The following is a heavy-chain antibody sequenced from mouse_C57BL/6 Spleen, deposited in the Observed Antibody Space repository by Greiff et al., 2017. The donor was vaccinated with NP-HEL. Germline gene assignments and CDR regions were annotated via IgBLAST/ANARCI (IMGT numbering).Heavy chain of an antibody. CDR3: AREGITTVVAREWYFDV. V-gene: IGHV1-69*01. J-gene: IGHJ1*03. D-gene: IGHD1-1*01. CDR1: GYTFTSYW. Sequence: VQLQQPGAELVMPGASVKLSCKASGYTFTSYWMHWVKQRPGQGLEWIGEIDPSDSYTNYNQKFKGKSTLTVDKSSSTAYMQLSSLTSEDSAVYYCAREGITTVVAREWYFDVWGTGTTVTVSS. CDR2: IDPSDSYT.